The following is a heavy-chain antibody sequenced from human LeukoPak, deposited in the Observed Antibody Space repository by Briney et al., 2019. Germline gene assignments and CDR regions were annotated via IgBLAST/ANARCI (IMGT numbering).Heavy chain of an antibody. J-gene: IGHJ4*02. CDR3: ARVAWGVVVAATYYFDD. Sequence: SETLSLTCTVSGDSISSSYWSWIRQPPGKGLEWIGYIYYTGSSYYNPSLKSRATTSIDMSKNQFSLKLSSVTAAVTAVYYCARVAWGVVVAATYYFDDWGQGTLVTVSS. CDR1: GDSISSSY. V-gene: IGHV4-59*01. CDR2: IYYTGSS. D-gene: IGHD2-15*01.